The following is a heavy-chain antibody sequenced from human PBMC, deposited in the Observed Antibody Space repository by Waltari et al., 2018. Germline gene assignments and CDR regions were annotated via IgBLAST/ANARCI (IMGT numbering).Heavy chain of an antibody. V-gene: IGHV1-69*13. Sequence: QVQLVQSGAEVKKPGSSVKVSCKASGGTFSSYAISWVRQAPGQGLEWMGGIIPIFGTANYAQKFQGRVTITAGESTSTAYMELSSLRSEDTAVYYCARARGDLYSSSWYEWDREGLQAWFDPWGQGTLVTVSS. CDR2: IIPIFGTA. D-gene: IGHD6-13*01. J-gene: IGHJ5*02. CDR3: ARARGDLYSSSWYEWDREGLQAWFDP. CDR1: GGTFSSYA.